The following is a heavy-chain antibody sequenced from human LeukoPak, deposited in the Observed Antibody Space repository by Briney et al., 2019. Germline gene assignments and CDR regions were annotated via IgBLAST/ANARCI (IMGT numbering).Heavy chain of an antibody. Sequence: SVKASCKASGGTFSSYAISWVRQAPGQGLEWMGGIIPIFGTANYAQKFQGRVTITADKSTSTAYMELSSLRSEDTAVYYCAFPGIAAAGEGVDYYYYGMDVWGKGTTVTVSS. CDR1: GGTFSSYA. V-gene: IGHV1-69*06. J-gene: IGHJ6*04. D-gene: IGHD6-13*01. CDR2: IIPIFGTA. CDR3: AFPGIAAAGEGVDYYYYGMDV.